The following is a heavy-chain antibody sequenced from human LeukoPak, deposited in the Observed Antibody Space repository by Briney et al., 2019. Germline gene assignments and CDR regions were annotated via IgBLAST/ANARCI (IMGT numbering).Heavy chain of an antibody. V-gene: IGHV1-3*01. J-gene: IGHJ4*02. CDR1: GYTFTSYA. Sequence: ASVKVSCKASGYTFTSYAMYWVRQAPGQRLEWMGWINAGNGNTKYSQKFQGRVTITRDTSASTAYMELSSLRSEDTAVYYCAREGRRYCSGGSCYEDYWGQGTLVTVSS. CDR2: INAGNGNT. D-gene: IGHD2-15*01. CDR3: AREGRRYCSGGSCYEDY.